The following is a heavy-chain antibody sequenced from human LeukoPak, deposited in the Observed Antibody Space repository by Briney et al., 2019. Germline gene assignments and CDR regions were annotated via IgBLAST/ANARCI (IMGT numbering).Heavy chain of an antibody. J-gene: IGHJ4*02. CDR2: ISSDGNRK. D-gene: IGHD6-19*01. Sequence: GRSLRLSCAASGFTFSSSGMQWVRQAPGKGLERVAVISSDGNRKYYADSVKGRFTISRDNSKNTLHLQMNSLRAEDTAVYFCAKRYRGWYTDYWGQGTLLTVSS. CDR1: GFTFSSSG. V-gene: IGHV3-30*18. CDR3: AKRYRGWYTDY.